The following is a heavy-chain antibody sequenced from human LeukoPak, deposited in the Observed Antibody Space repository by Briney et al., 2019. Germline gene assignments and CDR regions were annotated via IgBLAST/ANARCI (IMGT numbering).Heavy chain of an antibody. CDR3: ARDQRWRFNFDY. Sequence: GGSLRLSCAASGFTFSSCAMNWVRQAPGKGLEWVAVISYDGSNKYYADSVKGRFTISRDNSKNTLYLQMNSLRAEDTAVYYCARDQRWRFNFDYWGQGILVTVSS. D-gene: IGHD4-23*01. V-gene: IGHV3-30*03. CDR1: GFTFSSCA. J-gene: IGHJ4*02. CDR2: ISYDGSNK.